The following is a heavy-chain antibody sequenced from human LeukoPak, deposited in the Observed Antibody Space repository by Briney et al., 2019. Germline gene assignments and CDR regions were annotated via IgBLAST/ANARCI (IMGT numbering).Heavy chain of an antibody. D-gene: IGHD3-10*01. J-gene: IGHJ4*02. CDR2: LNRDGTSS. V-gene: IGHV3-74*01. Sequence: GGSLRLSCAASGFIFSNYWMHCVRQAPGKGLEWVARLNRDGTSSSYADAVKGRFTVSRDNAENTLNLQMNSLRAEDTAVYYCERDGADMVGGIIIGSYFDYWGQGALVTVSS. CDR1: GFIFSNYW. CDR3: ERDGADMVGGIIIGSYFDY.